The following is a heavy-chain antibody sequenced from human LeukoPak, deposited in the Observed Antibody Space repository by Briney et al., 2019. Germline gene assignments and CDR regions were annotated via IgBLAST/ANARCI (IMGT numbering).Heavy chain of an antibody. J-gene: IGHJ4*02. V-gene: IGHV3-11*01. CDR2: ISGGSEDI. CDR3: ATGSQIREADY. Sequence: GGSLRLSCAASGFSISDYYMGWIRQGPGKGLEWLSYISGGSEDISYADSVRGRFTISRDNAKQSLSLQMNSLRAEDTAVYYCATGSQIREADYWGQGTLVTVSS. D-gene: IGHD3-10*01. CDR1: GFSISDYY.